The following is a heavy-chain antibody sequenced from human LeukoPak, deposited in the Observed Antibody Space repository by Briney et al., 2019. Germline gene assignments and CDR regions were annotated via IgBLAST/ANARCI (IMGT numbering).Heavy chain of an antibody. CDR3: AKLWTGNFDY. D-gene: IGHD2-21*01. Sequence: GGSLRLSCAASGFTFSSYAMSWVRQAPGKGLEWVSAVSGSGGSTYYADSVTGRFTISSDNSKNTLHLQMNSLGAEDTAVYYCAKLWTGNFDYWGQGTLVTVSS. J-gene: IGHJ4*02. V-gene: IGHV3-23*01. CDR2: VSGSGGST. CDR1: GFTFSSYA.